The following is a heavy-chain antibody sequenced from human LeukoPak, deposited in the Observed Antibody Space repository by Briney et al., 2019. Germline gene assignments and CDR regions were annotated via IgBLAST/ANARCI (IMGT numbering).Heavy chain of an antibody. D-gene: IGHD2-15*01. J-gene: IGHJ6*03. Sequence: PGGSLRLSCAASGFTFSNVWMSWVRQAPGKGLEWVGRLKSKTDGGTTDYAAAVKGRFTISRDDSKNTLSLHMNSLKTEDTAVYYCTTLKDIVVVVAATPDYYYYIDVWGKGTTVTVSS. V-gene: IGHV3-15*01. CDR3: TTLKDIVVVVAATPDYYYYIDV. CDR1: GFTFSNVW. CDR2: LKSKTDGGTT.